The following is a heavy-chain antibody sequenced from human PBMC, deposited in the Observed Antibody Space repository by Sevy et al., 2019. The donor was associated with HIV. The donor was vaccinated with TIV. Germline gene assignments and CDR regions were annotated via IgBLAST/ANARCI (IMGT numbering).Heavy chain of an antibody. V-gene: IGHV1-69*13. CDR3: ASAYCSSTSCHTITPYYYYGMDV. CDR1: GGTFSSYA. Sequence: ASVKVSCKASGGTFSSYAISWVRQAPGQGLEWMGGIIPIFGTANYAQKFQGRVTFTADESTSKAYMELTSLRSEDTAVYYCASAYCSSTSCHTITPYYYYGMDVWGQGTTVTVSS. J-gene: IGHJ6*02. D-gene: IGHD2-2*01. CDR2: IIPIFGTA.